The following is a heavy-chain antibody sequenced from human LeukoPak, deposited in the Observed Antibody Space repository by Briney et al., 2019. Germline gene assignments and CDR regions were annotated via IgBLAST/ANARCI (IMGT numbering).Heavy chain of an antibody. Sequence: GGSLRLSCAASGFTFSSYSMNWVRQAPGKGLEWVSAISGSGGSTYYADSVKGRFTISRDNSKNTLYLQMNSLRAEDTAVYYCAKDIRAAAGLYYFDYWGQGTLVTVSS. CDR3: AKDIRAAAGLYYFDY. CDR2: ISGSGGST. V-gene: IGHV3-23*01. J-gene: IGHJ4*02. CDR1: GFTFSSYS. D-gene: IGHD6-13*01.